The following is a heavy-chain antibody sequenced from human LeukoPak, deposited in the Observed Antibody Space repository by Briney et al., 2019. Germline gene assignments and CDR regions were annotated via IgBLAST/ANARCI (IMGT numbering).Heavy chain of an antibody. D-gene: IGHD3-22*01. CDR2: ISYDGYNK. J-gene: IGHJ4*02. Sequence: GGSLRLSCAASGFTFAIYAMHWVRPAPGKGLEWVAVISYDGYNKYYADSVKGRFTISRDNSKNTLYLQMNSLRAEDTAVYYCARDLVGGWDDSSGYYYGYFDYWGQGTLVTVSS. CDR3: ARDLVGGWDDSSGYYYGYFDY. V-gene: IGHV3-30-3*01. CDR1: GFTFAIYA.